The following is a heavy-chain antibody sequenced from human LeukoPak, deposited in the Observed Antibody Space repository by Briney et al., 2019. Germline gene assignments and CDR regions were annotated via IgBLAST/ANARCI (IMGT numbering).Heavy chain of an antibody. V-gene: IGHV3-33*01. CDR2: IWYDGSNK. D-gene: IGHD3-10*01. CDR3: ARDWRSYYNGNWFDP. J-gene: IGHJ5*02. CDR1: GFTFSSYG. Sequence: PGRSLRLSCAASGFTFSSYGMHWVRQAPGKGLEWVAVIWYDGSNKYYADSVKGRFTISRDNSKNTLYLQMNSLRAEGTAVYYCARDWRSYYNGNWFDPWGQGTLVTVSS.